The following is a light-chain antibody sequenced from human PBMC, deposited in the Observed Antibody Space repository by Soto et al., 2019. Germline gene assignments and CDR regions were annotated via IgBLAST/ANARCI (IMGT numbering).Light chain of an antibody. Sequence: QSVLTQSPSVSGAPGQRVTISCTGSRSNIGARYDVHWYRQLPGTAPQLLIYGNTNRPSGVPERFSGSKSGTSDSLAITGPKAEDEGDYYCQSYDTGMSGAVFGGGTKVTVL. CDR3: QSYDTGMSGAV. CDR2: GNT. J-gene: IGLJ3*02. CDR1: RSNIGARYD. V-gene: IGLV1-40*01.